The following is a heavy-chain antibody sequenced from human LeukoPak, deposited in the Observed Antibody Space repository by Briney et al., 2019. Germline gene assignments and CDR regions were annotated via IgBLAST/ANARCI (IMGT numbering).Heavy chain of an antibody. CDR1: GGTFSSYA. CDR3: ATRVGATTAFDY. V-gene: IGHV1-69*01. D-gene: IGHD1-26*01. Sequence: ASVKVSCKASGGTFSSYAISWVRQAPGQGLEWMGGIIPIFGTANYAQKFQGRVTITADESTSTAYMELSSLRPEDTAVYYCATRVGATTAFDYWGQGTLVTVSS. CDR2: IIPIFGTA. J-gene: IGHJ4*02.